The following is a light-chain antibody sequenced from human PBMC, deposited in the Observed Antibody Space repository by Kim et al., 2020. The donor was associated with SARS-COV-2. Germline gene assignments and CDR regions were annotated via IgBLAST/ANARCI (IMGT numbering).Light chain of an antibody. CDR3: QQYNSYSRA. Sequence: ASVGDRVTITCRASQSISSWLAWYQQKPGKAPKLLIYDASSLESGVPSRFSGSGSGTEFTLTISSLQPDDFATYYCQQYNSYSRAFGPGTKVDIK. J-gene: IGKJ3*01. CDR2: DAS. V-gene: IGKV1-5*01. CDR1: QSISSW.